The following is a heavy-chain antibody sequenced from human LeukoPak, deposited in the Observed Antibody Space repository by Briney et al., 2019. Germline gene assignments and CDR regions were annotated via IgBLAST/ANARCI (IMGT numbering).Heavy chain of an antibody. J-gene: IGHJ4*02. CDR3: ARDDGWIQFNF. D-gene: IGHD5-18*01. V-gene: IGHV3-23*01. Sequence: GGSLRLSCAASGFTFSSYSMNWVRQAPGKGLEWVAGITANSAGRYYADSVQGRFTISRDNSKSTVYLQVNSLRAEDTALYYCARDDGWIQFNFWGQGTLVTVSS. CDR1: GFTFSSYS. CDR2: ITANSAGR.